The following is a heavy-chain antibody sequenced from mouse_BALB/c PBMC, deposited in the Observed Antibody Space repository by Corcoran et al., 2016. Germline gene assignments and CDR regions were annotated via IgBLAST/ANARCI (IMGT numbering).Heavy chain of an antibody. CDR1: GYTFTNYG. CDR2: INTYTGEP. CDR3: ARARDLGFDY. Sequence: QIQLVQSGPELKKPGETVKISCKASGYTFTNYGMNWVKQAPGKGLKWMGWINTYTGEPTYADDFKGRFAFSLETSASTAYLQINNLKNEDTATYVSARARDLGFDYWGQGTTLTVSS. V-gene: IGHV9-3-1*01. J-gene: IGHJ2*01.